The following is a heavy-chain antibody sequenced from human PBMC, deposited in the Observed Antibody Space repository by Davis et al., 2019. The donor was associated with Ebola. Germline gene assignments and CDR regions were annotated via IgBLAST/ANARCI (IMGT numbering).Heavy chain of an antibody. CDR2: ISAYNGNT. V-gene: IGHV1-18*01. D-gene: IGHD3-3*01. CDR3: ARDGSILEWFLFDY. J-gene: IGHJ4*02. Sequence: ASVKVSCKASGYTFTSYGISWVRQAPGQGLEWMGWISAYNGNTNYAQKLQGRVTMTTDTSTSTAYMELRSLRSEDTAVYYCARDGSILEWFLFDYWGQGTLVTVSS. CDR1: GYTFTSYG.